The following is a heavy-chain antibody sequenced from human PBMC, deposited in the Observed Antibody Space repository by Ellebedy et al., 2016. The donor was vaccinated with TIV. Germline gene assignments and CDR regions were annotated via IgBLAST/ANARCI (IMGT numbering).Heavy chain of an antibody. V-gene: IGHV4-34*01. D-gene: IGHD1-26*01. CDR3: ARVRKRWELLNSVFADI. CDR2: INHSGST. J-gene: IGHJ3*02. CDR1: GGSFSGYY. Sequence: MPGGSLRLSCAVYGGSFSGYYWSWIRQLPGKGLEWIGEINHSGSTNYNPSLKSRVTISVDTSKNQFSRKLSSVTAADTAVYYCARVRKRWELLNSVFADIWGQGTMVTVSS.